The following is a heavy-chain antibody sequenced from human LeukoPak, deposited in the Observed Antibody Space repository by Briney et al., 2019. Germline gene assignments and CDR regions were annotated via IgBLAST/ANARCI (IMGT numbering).Heavy chain of an antibody. V-gene: IGHV4-34*01. D-gene: IGHD3-10*01. Sequence: SETLSLTCAVYGGSFSGYYWSWIRQPPGKGLEWIGETNHSGSTNYNPSLKSRVTISVDTSKNQFSLKLSSVTAADTAVYYCARNRQLDYWGQGTLVTVSS. CDR3: ARNRQLDY. CDR2: TNHSGST. J-gene: IGHJ4*02. CDR1: GGSFSGYY.